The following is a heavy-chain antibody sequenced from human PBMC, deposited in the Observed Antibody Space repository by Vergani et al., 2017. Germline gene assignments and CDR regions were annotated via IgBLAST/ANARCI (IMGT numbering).Heavy chain of an antibody. V-gene: IGHV3-11*01. CDR1: GFTFSDYY. D-gene: IGHD4-17*01. Sequence: QVQLVESGGGLVKPGGSLRLSCAASGFTFSDYYMSWIRQAPGKGLEWVSYISSSGSTIYYADSVKGRFTISRDNAKNSLYLQLNSLRAEDTAVYYCARTSTRLWDYGDYGWFDPWGQGTLVTVSS. CDR2: ISSSGSTI. CDR3: ARTSTRLWDYGDYGWFDP. J-gene: IGHJ5*02.